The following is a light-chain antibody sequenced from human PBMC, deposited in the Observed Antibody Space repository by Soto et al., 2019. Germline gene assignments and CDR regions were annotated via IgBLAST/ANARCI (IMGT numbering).Light chain of an antibody. CDR3: QQYGSSGT. CDR1: QSISNF. Sequence: PGERASLFCRASQSISNFLAWYQQKPGQPPRLLIYDASKRATDIPDRFSGGGSGTDFTLTISRLEPEDFAVYYCQQYGSSGTFGQGTKVDIK. V-gene: IGKV3-20*01. J-gene: IGKJ1*01. CDR2: DAS.